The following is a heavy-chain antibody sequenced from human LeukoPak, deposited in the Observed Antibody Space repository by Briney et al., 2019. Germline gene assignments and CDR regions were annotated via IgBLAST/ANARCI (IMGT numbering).Heavy chain of an antibody. V-gene: IGHV4-39*07. CDR3: ARAATGY. Sequence: SETLSLTCTVSGGSISSSSYYWGWIRQPPGKGLEWIGSIYHSGSTYYNPSLKSRVTISVDTSKNQFSLKLSSVTAADTAVYYCARAATGYWGQGTLVTVSS. J-gene: IGHJ4*02. CDR2: IYHSGST. D-gene: IGHD1-14*01. CDR1: GGSISSSSYY.